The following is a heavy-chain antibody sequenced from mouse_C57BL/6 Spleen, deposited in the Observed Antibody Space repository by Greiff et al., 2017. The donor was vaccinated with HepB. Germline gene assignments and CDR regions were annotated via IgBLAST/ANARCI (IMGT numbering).Heavy chain of an antibody. J-gene: IGHJ2*01. Sequence: DVMLVESGGDLVKPGGSLKLSCAASGFTFSSYGMSWVRQTPDKRLEWVATISSGGSYTYYPDSVKGRFTISRDNAKNTLYLQMSSLKSEDTAMYYCARHGGWDKDFDYWGQGTTLTVSS. V-gene: IGHV5-6*02. CDR3: ARHGGWDKDFDY. CDR2: ISSGGSYT. CDR1: GFTFSSYG. D-gene: IGHD3-3*01.